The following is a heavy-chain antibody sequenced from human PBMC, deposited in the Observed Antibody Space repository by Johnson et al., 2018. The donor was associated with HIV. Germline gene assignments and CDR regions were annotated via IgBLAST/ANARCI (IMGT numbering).Heavy chain of an antibody. Sequence: EQLVESGGGLVKPGGSLRLSCTVSGFTFSNAWMNWVRQAPRKGLEWVGRIKSKTDGATTDYAAPVKGRFIISRDDSKNTLYLQMNSLKSEDTAVYYCTTDRVGSGSHDAFDIWGQGTIVTVSS. CDR1: GFTFSNAW. D-gene: IGHD1-26*01. CDR3: TTDRVGSGSHDAFDI. CDR2: IKSKTDGATT. V-gene: IGHV3-15*01. J-gene: IGHJ3*02.